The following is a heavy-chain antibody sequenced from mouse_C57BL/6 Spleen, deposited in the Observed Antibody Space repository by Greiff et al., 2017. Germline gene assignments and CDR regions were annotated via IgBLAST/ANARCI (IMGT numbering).Heavy chain of an antibody. CDR2: IRSKSNNYAT. CDR3: VRQRYCGNRAWYFDV. V-gene: IGHV10-1*01. D-gene: IGHD1-1*01. J-gene: IGHJ1*03. Sequence: EVKLVESGGGLVQPKASLKLSCAASGFSFNTYAMNWVRQAPGKGLEWVARIRSKSNNYATYYADSVKDRFTISRDDSESMLYLQMDNLKTEDTAMYYCVRQRYCGNRAWYFDVWGTGTTVTVSS. CDR1: GFSFNTYA.